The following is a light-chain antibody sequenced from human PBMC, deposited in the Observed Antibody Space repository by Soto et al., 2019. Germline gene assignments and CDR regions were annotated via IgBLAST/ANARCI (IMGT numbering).Light chain of an antibody. J-gene: IGKJ5*01. V-gene: IGKV3-15*01. CDR2: GAS. CDR3: QQYNNWPTIT. Sequence: EIVMTQSPVTLCVSPGERATLACRASQSVSSKLAWYQQKPGQAPRLLIYGASTRATGIPARFSGSGSGTEFTLTISSLQSEVFAVYYCQQYNNWPTITFGQGTRLEIK. CDR1: QSVSSK.